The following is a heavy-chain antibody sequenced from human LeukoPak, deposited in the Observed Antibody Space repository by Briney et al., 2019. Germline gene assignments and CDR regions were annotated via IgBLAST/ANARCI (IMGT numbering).Heavy chain of an antibody. CDR1: GGSFSGYY. CDR3: ARGARSIAARAAGYYYYMDV. D-gene: IGHD6-6*01. CDR2: INHSGST. Sequence: SETLSLTCAVYGGSFSGYYWSWIRQPPGKGLEWTGEINHSGSTNYNPSLKSRVTISVDTSKNQFSLKLSSVTAADTAVYYCARGARSIAARAAGYYYYMDVWGKGTTVTVSS. V-gene: IGHV4-34*01. J-gene: IGHJ6*03.